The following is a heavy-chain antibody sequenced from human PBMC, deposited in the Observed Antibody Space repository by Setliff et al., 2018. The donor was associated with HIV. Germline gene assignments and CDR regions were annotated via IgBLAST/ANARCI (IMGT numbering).Heavy chain of an antibody. J-gene: IGHJ4*02. CDR1: GYTFSALY. D-gene: IGHD6-13*01. V-gene: IGHV1-2*02. CDR2: IDPNNGDS. Sequence: GASVKVSCKASGYTFSALYIHWVRQAPGQGLEWMGWIDPNNGDSDSAQKFQGRVTMTRDTSISTAYLELTRLRSGDTAVYYCARLIASAGSDSDYWGQGTLVTVSS. CDR3: ARLIASAGSDSDY.